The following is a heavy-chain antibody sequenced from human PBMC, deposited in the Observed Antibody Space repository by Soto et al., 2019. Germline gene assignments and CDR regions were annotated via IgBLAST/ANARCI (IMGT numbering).Heavy chain of an antibody. D-gene: IGHD5-12*01. V-gene: IGHV1-69*02. CDR1: GGTFSSYT. J-gene: IGHJ4*02. CDR2: IIPILGIA. CDR3: ASSAVATVGDY. Sequence: QVQLVQSGAEVKKPGSSVKVSCKASGGTFSSYTISWVRQAPGQGLEWMGRIIPILGIANYAQKFQGRVTITADKSTSTAYMELSGLRSEDTAVYYCASSAVATVGDYWGQGTLVTVSS.